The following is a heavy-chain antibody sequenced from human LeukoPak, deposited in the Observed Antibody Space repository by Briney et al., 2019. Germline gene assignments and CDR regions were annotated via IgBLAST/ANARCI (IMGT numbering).Heavy chain of an antibody. D-gene: IGHD3-9*01. Sequence: SETLSLTCTVSGGSISSSSYYWGWIRQPPGKGLEWIGSIYYSGSTYYNPSLKSRVTISVDTSKNQFSLKLSSVTAADTAVYYCARDSLRYFEYWGQGTLVTVSS. V-gene: IGHV4-39*07. J-gene: IGHJ4*02. CDR1: GGSISSSSYY. CDR3: ARDSLRYFEY. CDR2: IYYSGST.